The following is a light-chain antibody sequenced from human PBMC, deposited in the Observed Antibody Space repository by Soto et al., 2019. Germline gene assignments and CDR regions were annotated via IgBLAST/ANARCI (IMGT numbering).Light chain of an antibody. V-gene: IGLV1-47*02. Sequence: QSVLIQPPSASGPPGQRVTISCSGSSSNIGRNYVNWYQQLPGTAPKLLIYSDNERPSGAPDRFSDSKSGTSASLAISGLRSEDEADYYCAAWDDSLTGWVFGGGTKVTVL. CDR1: SSNIGRNY. CDR2: SDN. J-gene: IGLJ3*02. CDR3: AAWDDSLTGWV.